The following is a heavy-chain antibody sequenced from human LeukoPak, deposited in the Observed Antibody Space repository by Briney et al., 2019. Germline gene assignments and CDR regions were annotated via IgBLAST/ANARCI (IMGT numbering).Heavy chain of an antibody. Sequence: ASVKVSCKASGYTFTSYGISWARQAPGQGLEWMGWISAYNGNTNYAQKLQGRVTMTTDTSTSTAYMELRSLRSDDTAVYYCARFYYGDYFTSSEYLQHWGQGTLVTVSS. D-gene: IGHD4-17*01. CDR1: GYTFTSYG. CDR2: ISAYNGNT. CDR3: ARFYYGDYFTSSEYLQH. V-gene: IGHV1-18*01. J-gene: IGHJ1*01.